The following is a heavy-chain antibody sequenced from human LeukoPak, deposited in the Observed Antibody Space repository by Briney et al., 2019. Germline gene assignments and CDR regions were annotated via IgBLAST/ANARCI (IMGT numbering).Heavy chain of an antibody. V-gene: IGHV1-24*01. CDR1: GYTLTELS. Sequence: ASVTVSCKVSGYTLTELSMHWVRQAPGKGLEWMGGFDPEDAETIYAQKFQGRVTMTEDTSTDTAYMELSSLRSEDTAVYYCATGYDYIWGSYRYRPAPPFDYWGQGTLVTVSS. D-gene: IGHD3-16*02. CDR3: ATGYDYIWGSYRYRPAPPFDY. J-gene: IGHJ4*02. CDR2: FDPEDAET.